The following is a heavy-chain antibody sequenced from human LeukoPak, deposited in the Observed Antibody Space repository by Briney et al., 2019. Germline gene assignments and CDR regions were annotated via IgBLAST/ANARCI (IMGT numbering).Heavy chain of an antibody. CDR1: GFSFYEYA. V-gene: IGHV3-43*02. Sequence: GGSLRLSCVGSGFSFYEYAMHWVRQAPGKGLEWVSLISADGDDTYYADSLRGRFTVSRDNSRNSLFLQMNNLRSEDTALYYCAVDVIARWDPSGRLAFWGQGTPVTVSS. J-gene: IGHJ4*02. D-gene: IGHD3-9*01. CDR3: AVDVIARWDPSGRLAF. CDR2: ISADGDDT.